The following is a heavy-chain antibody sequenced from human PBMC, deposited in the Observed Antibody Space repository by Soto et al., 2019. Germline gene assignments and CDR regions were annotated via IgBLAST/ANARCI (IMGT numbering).Heavy chain of an antibody. CDR1: GGNISSYY. CDR2: IYYSGST. J-gene: IGHJ3*02. V-gene: IGHV4-59*01. CDR3: ARGGSEWLLLGNDAFDI. D-gene: IGHD3-22*01. Sequence: LEPLSLTCTVSGGNISSYYWSWIRQPTGKGLEWIGYIYYSGSTNYNPSLKSRVTISVDTSKNQFSLKLSSVTAADTAVYYCARGGSEWLLLGNDAFDIWGQGTMVTVSS.